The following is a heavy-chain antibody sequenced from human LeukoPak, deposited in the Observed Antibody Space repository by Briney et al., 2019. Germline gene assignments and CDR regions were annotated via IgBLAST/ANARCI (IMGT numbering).Heavy chain of an antibody. D-gene: IGHD1-14*01. CDR1: GFLFGNCA. J-gene: IGHJ6*02. CDR3: AKGRGPLYYYAVDA. CDR2: VSYDGSYE. V-gene: IGHV3-30*18. Sequence: TGGSLRLSCAASGFLFGNCAMHWFRQAPGKGLEWVATVSYDGSYEFYPDSVKGRFTISRNDSDKTVHLQMSGLRPEDSGVFYCAKGRGPLYYYAVDAWGQGTTVTVSS.